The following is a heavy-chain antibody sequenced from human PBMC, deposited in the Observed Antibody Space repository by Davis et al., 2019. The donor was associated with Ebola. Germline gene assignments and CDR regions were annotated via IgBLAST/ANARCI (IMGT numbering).Heavy chain of an antibody. Sequence: AASVKVSCKASGCTFSTYDINWVRQAPGQGLEWMGRIIPMVGTATYAQKFQSRVTNTADKSTSTAYMEMSGLRSEDTAVYYCARDLGRYDDHWGQGTLVTVSS. CDR3: ARDLGRYDDH. D-gene: IGHD1-26*01. CDR2: IIPMVGTA. J-gene: IGHJ4*02. V-gene: IGHV1-69*04. CDR1: GCTFSTYD.